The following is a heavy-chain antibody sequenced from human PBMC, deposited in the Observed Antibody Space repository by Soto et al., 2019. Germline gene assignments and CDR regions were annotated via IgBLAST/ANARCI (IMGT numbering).Heavy chain of an antibody. CDR2: IIPIFGTA. CDR3: ARDRHIVVVPAAIGYWYGMDV. CDR1: GGTFSSYA. J-gene: IGHJ6*02. Sequence: QVQLVQSGAEVKKPGSSVKVSCKASGGTFSSYAISWVRQAPGQGLEWMGGIIPIFGTANYAQKFQGRVTFTADESTSTAYMELSSLRSEDTAVYYCARDRHIVVVPAAIGYWYGMDVWGQGTTVTVSS. D-gene: IGHD2-2*01. V-gene: IGHV1-69*01.